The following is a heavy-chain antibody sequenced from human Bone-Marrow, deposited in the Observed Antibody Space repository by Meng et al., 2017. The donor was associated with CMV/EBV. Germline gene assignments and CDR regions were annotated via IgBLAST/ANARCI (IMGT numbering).Heavy chain of an antibody. D-gene: IGHD3-3*01. Sequence: GESLKISCAASGFTFSSYWMSWVRQAPGKGLEWVSSISSSSSYIYYADSVKGRFTISRDNAKNSLYLQMNSLRAEDTAVYYCAKLRLLRPQYGMDVWGQGTTVTVSS. V-gene: IGHV3-21*01. CDR2: ISSSSSYI. J-gene: IGHJ6*01. CDR1: GFTFSSYW. CDR3: AKLRLLRPQYGMDV.